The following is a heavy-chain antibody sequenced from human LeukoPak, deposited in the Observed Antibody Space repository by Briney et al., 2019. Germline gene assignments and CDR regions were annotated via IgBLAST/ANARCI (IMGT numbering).Heavy chain of an antibody. CDR3: AKDGSGFWSHDS. Sequence: SGGSLSLSCAASGFTFSDYYMSWIRQAPGKGLEWVSDISSDSNILHYADSVKGRFTISRDNAKNSLYLQMNSLRAEDTAVYYCAKDGSGFWSHDSWGQGTLVTVSS. V-gene: IGHV3-11*01. D-gene: IGHD3-3*01. CDR1: GFTFSDYY. J-gene: IGHJ4*02. CDR2: ISSDSNIL.